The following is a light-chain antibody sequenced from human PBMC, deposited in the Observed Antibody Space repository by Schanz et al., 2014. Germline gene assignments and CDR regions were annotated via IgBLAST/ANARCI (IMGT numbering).Light chain of an antibody. J-gene: IGKJ2*01. CDR2: SAS. V-gene: IGKV1-12*01. Sequence: DIQLTQSPSSVSASVGARVTITCRASQSISSWLAWYQQKPGKPPKLLIYSASSLQSGVPSRFSGSGSGTDFTLTISSLQPEDFATYYCQQASTFPRTFGQGTKLNIK. CDR3: QQASTFPRT. CDR1: QSISSW.